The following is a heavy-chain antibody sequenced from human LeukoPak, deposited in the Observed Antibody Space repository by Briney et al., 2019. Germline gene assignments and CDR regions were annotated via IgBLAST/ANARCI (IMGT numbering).Heavy chain of an antibody. V-gene: IGHV1-18*01. D-gene: IGHD3-9*01. CDR3: ARGSGLRYFDWLFDY. CDR2: ISAYNGNT. J-gene: IGHJ4*02. CDR1: GYTFTSYG. Sequence: GASVKVSCKASGYTFTSYGISWVRQAPGQGLEWVGWISAYNGNTNYAQKLQGRVTMTTDTSTSTAYMELRSLRSDDTAVYYCARGSGLRYFDWLFDYWGQGTLVTVSS.